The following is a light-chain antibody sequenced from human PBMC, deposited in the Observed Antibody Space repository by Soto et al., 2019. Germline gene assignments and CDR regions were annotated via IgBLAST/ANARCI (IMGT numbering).Light chain of an antibody. CDR3: QQSYSTTWT. CDR2: AAC. V-gene: IGKV1-8*01. Sequence: AIRMTQSPSSLSASTGDRVTITFRATQGISSYLAWYQQKPGKAPKLLIYAACSLQSGVPSRFSGSGSETHFTLTISSLQPEDFATYSCQQSYSTTWTFGQGTKVDIK. CDR1: QGISSY. J-gene: IGKJ1*01.